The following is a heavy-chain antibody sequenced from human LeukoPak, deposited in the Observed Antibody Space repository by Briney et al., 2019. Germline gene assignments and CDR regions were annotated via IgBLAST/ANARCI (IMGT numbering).Heavy chain of an antibody. CDR2: IYYSGST. J-gene: IGHJ6*03. V-gene: IGHV4-39*02. D-gene: IGHD3-22*01. CDR3: ARDAAGPGYDSRAGYMDV. Sequence: SETLSLTCTVSAGFVSNSNYYWGWIRQPPGKGLEWIGSIYYSGSTYYNPSLESRVTISVDTSKNQFSLKLSSVTAADTAVYYCARDAAGPGYDSRAGYMDVWGKGTTVTISS. CDR1: AGFVSNSNYY.